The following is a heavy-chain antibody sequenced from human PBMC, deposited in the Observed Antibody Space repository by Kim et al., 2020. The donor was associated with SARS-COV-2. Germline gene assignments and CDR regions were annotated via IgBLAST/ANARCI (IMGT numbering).Heavy chain of an antibody. D-gene: IGHD3-22*01. V-gene: IGHV3-7*01. CDR3: ARDGSAYDY. CDR2: REA. Sequence: REAYYLDFVKGQFSSSRDNSKNSLYLQMNSLRAEDTAVYYCARDGSAYDYWGQGTLVTVSS. J-gene: IGHJ4*02.